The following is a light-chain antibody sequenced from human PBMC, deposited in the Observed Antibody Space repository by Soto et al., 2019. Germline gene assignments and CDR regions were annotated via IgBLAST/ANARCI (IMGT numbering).Light chain of an antibody. CDR3: QQYYSTPWT. CDR1: QSVLYSSNNMNY. V-gene: IGKV4-1*01. CDR2: WAS. J-gene: IGKJ1*01. Sequence: DVVLTQSPDSLAVSLGAGATINCKSSQSVLYSSNNMNYLAWYQQKAGQPPKLLIYWASTRESGVPDRFGGSGSGTEFTLTISSLQAEDVAVYYCQQYYSTPWTFGQGTKVDIK.